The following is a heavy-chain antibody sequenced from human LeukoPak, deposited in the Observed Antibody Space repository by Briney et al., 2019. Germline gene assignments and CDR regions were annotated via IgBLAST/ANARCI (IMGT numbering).Heavy chain of an antibody. CDR1: GGSISSSSYY. CDR3: ARVTRPAFFDY. V-gene: IGHV4-61*05. D-gene: IGHD2-2*01. CDR2: IYYSGNT. J-gene: IGHJ4*02. Sequence: SETLSLTCTVSGGSISSSSYYWGWIRQPPGKGLEWIGYIYYSGNTYYNPSLKSRVTISVDTSKNQFSLKLSSVTAADTAVYYCARVTRPAFFDYWGQGTLVTVSS.